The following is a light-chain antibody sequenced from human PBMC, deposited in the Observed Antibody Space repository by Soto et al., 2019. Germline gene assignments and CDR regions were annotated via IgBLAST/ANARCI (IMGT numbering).Light chain of an antibody. CDR3: QQYNDWPRT. V-gene: IGKV3-20*01. CDR1: QSVSNNY. CDR2: GAS. Sequence: EIVLTQSPGTLSLSPGERATLSCRASQSVSNNYLAWYQQKPGQAPRLLIYGASNRATGIPDRFSGSGSGTVFTLTISSLLSEDFAVYYCQQYNDWPRTFGQGTKVDIK. J-gene: IGKJ1*01.